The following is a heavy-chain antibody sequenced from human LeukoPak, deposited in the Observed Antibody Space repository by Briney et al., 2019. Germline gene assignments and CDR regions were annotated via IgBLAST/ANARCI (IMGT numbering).Heavy chain of an antibody. Sequence: PGGSLRLSCAASGFTFSTYSGNWIRQAPGKGLEWVSSISDDSNYIFYADSVKGRFTISRDSAKNSLYLQMNSLRAEDTAVYYCARDRGGYGDYWGQGTLVTVSS. D-gene: IGHD3-10*01. V-gene: IGHV3-21*01. CDR2: ISDDSNYI. CDR1: GFTFSTYS. CDR3: ARDRGGYGDY. J-gene: IGHJ4*02.